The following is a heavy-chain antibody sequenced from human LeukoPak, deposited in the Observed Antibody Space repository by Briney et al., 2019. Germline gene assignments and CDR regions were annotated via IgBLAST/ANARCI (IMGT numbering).Heavy chain of an antibody. J-gene: IGHJ4*02. CDR2: IYYSGST. CDR3: ARVTGYMTEDYFDY. CDR1: GGSISTYY. Sequence: PSETLSLTCTVSGGSISTYYWSWIRQPPGKGLEWIGYIYYSGSTNYNPSLKSRVTISVDTSKNQFSLRLSSVTAADTAVYYCARVTGYMTEDYFDYWGQGTLVTVSS. D-gene: IGHD6-13*01. V-gene: IGHV4-59*01.